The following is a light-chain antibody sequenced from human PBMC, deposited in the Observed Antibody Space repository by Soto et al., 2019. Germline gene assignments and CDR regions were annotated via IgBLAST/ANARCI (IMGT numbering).Light chain of an antibody. Sequence: EKVMTQSPATLSMSPGERATLSCRASQNVSSFLAWYQQKPGQAPRLLIYGASTRATGIPARFSGSGSGTEFTLTISSLQSEDFAVYYCQQYSNGPSWTFGQGTKVEVK. CDR1: QNVSSF. CDR3: QQYSNGPSWT. V-gene: IGKV3-15*01. CDR2: GAS. J-gene: IGKJ1*01.